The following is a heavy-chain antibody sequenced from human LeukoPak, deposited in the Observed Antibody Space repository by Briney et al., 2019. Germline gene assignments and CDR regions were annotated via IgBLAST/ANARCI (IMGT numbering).Heavy chain of an antibody. CDR3: ARSISGSYDYFFNY. Sequence: SETLSLTCTVSGGSINSYYWSWIRQPPGKGLEWIGFIYYSGRTNYNPSLESRVTISVDASKNQFSLKLSSVTAADTAMYYCARSISGSYDYFFNYWGQGTLVAVSS. V-gene: IGHV4-59*01. CDR1: GGSINSYY. CDR2: IYYSGRT. J-gene: IGHJ4*02. D-gene: IGHD3-22*01.